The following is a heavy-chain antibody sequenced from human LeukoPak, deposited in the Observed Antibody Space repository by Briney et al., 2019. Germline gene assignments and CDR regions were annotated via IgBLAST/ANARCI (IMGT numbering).Heavy chain of an antibody. V-gene: IGHV3-7*03. CDR3: ARGGGLDV. CDR1: GFXFSSYW. J-gene: IGHJ6*02. Sequence: GGXXXXSXAXXGFXFSSYWMNWARQAPGKGLEWVASINHNGNVNYYVDSVKGRFTISRDNAKNSLYLQMSNLRAEDTAVYFYARGGGLDVWGQGATVTVSS. CDR2: INHNGNVN. D-gene: IGHD3-16*01.